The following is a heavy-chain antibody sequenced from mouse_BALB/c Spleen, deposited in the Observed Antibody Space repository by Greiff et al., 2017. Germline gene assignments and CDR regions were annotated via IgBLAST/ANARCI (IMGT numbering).Heavy chain of an antibody. CDR1: GFSLTSYG. V-gene: IGHV2-6-2*01. J-gene: IGHJ2*01. Sequence: QVQLKESGPDLVAPSQSLSITCTVSGFSLTSYGVHWVRQPPGKGLEWLVVIWSDGSTTYNSALKSKLSISKDNSKSQVFLKMNSLQTDDTAMYYCARHGGGYATRRGYYFDCWGQGTTLTVSS. D-gene: IGHD3-1*01. CDR3: ARHGGGYATRRGYYFDC. CDR2: IWSDGST.